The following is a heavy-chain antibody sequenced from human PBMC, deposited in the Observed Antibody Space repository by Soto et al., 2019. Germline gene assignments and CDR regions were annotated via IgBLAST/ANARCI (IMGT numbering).Heavy chain of an antibody. CDR3: AKDGSITIFGVVIIQDLYFDY. Sequence: GGSLRLSCAASGFTFSSYAMSWVRQAPGKGLEWVSAISGSGGSTYYADSVKGRFTISRDNSKNTLYLQMNGLRAEDTAVYYCAKDGSITIFGVVIIQDLYFDYWGQGTLVTVSS. J-gene: IGHJ4*02. D-gene: IGHD3-3*01. CDR2: ISGSGGST. CDR1: GFTFSSYA. V-gene: IGHV3-23*01.